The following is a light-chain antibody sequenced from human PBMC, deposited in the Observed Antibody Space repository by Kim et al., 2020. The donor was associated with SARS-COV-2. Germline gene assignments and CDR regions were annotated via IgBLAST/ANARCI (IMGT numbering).Light chain of an antibody. Sequence: EIVMTQSPGTLSVSLGERATLSCRASQSINTKVAWYQQTPGQAPRLLIYDASSRASGIPARFSGSGSGTEFTLTISSLRSEDFAVYYCQQYDTWPPWTFGQGTKVDIK. J-gene: IGKJ1*01. CDR2: DAS. CDR1: QSINTK. V-gene: IGKV3-15*01. CDR3: QQYDTWPPWT.